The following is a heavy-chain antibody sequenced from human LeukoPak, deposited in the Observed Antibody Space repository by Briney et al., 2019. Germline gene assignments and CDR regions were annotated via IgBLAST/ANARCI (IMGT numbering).Heavy chain of an antibody. CDR1: GFTFSTYA. V-gene: IGHV3-21*01. CDR3: AREGIVGATTAFDI. Sequence: GGSLRLSCAASGFTFSTYAMNWVRQAPGKGLEWVSSISSSSSYIYYADSVKGRFTISRDNAKNSLYLQMNSLRAEDTAVYYCAREGIVGATTAFDIWGQGTMVTVSS. J-gene: IGHJ3*02. D-gene: IGHD1-26*01. CDR2: ISSSSSYI.